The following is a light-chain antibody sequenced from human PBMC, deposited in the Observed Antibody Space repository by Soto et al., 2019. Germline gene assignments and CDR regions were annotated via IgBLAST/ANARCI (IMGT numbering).Light chain of an antibody. J-gene: IGKJ3*01. V-gene: IGKV3-11*01. CDR2: DAS. CDR3: QQRSNWHT. CDR1: QSVSSY. Sequence: EIVLTQPPATLSLSPGERATLSCRASQSVSSYLAWYQQKPGQAPRLLIYDASNRATGIPARFSGSGSGTDFTLTISSLEPEDFAVYYCQQRSNWHTFGPGTKVDIK.